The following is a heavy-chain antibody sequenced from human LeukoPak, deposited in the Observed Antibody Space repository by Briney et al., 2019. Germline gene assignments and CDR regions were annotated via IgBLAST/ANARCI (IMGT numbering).Heavy chain of an antibody. D-gene: IGHD6-13*01. CDR2: IYYSGST. CDR3: ARDQGAGIAAAGGLND. J-gene: IGHJ4*02. V-gene: IGHV4-30-4*08. Sequence: SQTLSLTCTVSGGSISSGDYYWSWIRQPPGKGLEWIGYIYYSGSTYYNPSLKSRVTISVDTSKNQFSLKLSSVTAADTAVYYCARDQGAGIAAAGGLNDWGQGTLVTASS. CDR1: GGSISSGDYY.